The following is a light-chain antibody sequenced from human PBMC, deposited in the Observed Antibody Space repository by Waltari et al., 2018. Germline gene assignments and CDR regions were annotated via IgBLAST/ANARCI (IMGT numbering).Light chain of an antibody. Sequence: EIVLTQSPGTLSLSPGDRATLSCRASQRVSRTLAWYQQKPGQAPRLLIYDASIRATGIPDRFSGSGSGTDFSLTISRLEPEDFAVYYCQKYGTRPATFGQGTKVEIK. J-gene: IGKJ1*01. V-gene: IGKV3-20*01. CDR2: DAS. CDR3: QKYGTRPAT. CDR1: QRVSRT.